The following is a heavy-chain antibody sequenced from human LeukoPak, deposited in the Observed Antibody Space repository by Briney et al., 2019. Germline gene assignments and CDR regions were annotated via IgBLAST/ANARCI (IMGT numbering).Heavy chain of an antibody. V-gene: IGHV3-23*01. Sequence: GGSLRLSCAASGFTFSSYAMSWVRQAPGKGLEWVSAISGSGGSTYYADSVKGRFTISRDNSKNTLYLQMNSLRAEDTAVYYCAGDYGDYYGMDVWGQGTTVTVSS. CDR1: GFTFSSYA. CDR3: AGDYGDYYGMDV. J-gene: IGHJ6*02. D-gene: IGHD4-17*01. CDR2: ISGSGGST.